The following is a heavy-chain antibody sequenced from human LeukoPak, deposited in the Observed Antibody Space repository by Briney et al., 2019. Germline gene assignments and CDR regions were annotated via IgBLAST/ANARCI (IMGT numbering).Heavy chain of an antibody. CDR3: ATWGMRVGATVDGDY. D-gene: IGHD1-26*01. V-gene: IGHV1-24*01. CDR2: FDPEDGET. Sequence: ASVKVSCKVSRYTLTELSMHWVRQAPGKGLEWMGGFDPEDGETIYAQKFQGRVTMTEDTSTDTAYMELSSLRSEDTAVYYCATWGMRVGATVDGDYWGQGTLVTVSS. CDR1: RYTLTELS. J-gene: IGHJ4*02.